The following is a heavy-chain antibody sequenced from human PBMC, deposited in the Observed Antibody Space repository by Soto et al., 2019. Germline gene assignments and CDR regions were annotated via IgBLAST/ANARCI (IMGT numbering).Heavy chain of an antibody. CDR1: GFSFSSYG. CDR3: ARAQYTGSYFDACDV. CDR2: IWYDGSNK. V-gene: IGHV3-33*03. D-gene: IGHD1-26*01. J-gene: IGHJ3*01. Sequence: GSLRLSCAASGFSFSSYGMHWVRQAPGKGLDWVAVIWYDGSNKYYAESVKGRFTISRDNSKNTLYVQMNSLTVEDTAVYYCARAQYTGSYFDACDVWGQGTMVTVSS.